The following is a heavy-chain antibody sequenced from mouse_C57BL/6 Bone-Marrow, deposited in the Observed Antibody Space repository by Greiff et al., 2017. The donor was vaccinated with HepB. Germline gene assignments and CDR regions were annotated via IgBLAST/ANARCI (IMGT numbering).Heavy chain of an antibody. CDR2: INPGSGGT. CDR1: GYAFTNYL. D-gene: IGHD4-1*01. Sequence: QVQLKESGAELVRPGTSVKVSCKASGYAFTNYLIEWVKQRPGQGLEWIGVINPGSGGTNYNEKFKGKATLTADKSSSTAYMQLSSLTSEDSAVYFCARMNWDVEFAYWGQGTRVTVSA. CDR3: ARMNWDVEFAY. V-gene: IGHV1-54*01. J-gene: IGHJ3*01.